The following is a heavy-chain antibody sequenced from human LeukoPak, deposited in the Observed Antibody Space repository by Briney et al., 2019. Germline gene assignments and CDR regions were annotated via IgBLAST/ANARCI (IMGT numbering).Heavy chain of an antibody. CDR1: GFTFSSYS. CDR3: ARGTSYDFWSGYYYYYYMDV. Sequence: GGSLRLSCAASGFTFSSYSMNWVRQAPGKGLEWVSYISSSSTIYYADSVKGRFTISRDNAKNSLYLQMNSLRAEDTAVYYCARGTSYDFWSGYYYYYYMDVWGKGTTVTVSS. D-gene: IGHD3-3*01. CDR2: ISSSSTI. V-gene: IGHV3-48*01. J-gene: IGHJ6*03.